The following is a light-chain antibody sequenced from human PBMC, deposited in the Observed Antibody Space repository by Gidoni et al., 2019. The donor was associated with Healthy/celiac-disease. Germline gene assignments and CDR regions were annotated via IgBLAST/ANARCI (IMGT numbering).Light chain of an antibody. CDR2: GAS. J-gene: IGKJ5*01. Sequence: EILLTLSPGPLSLSPGARATLSCRASQSGSSSYLAWYQQKPGQAPRLLIYGASSRATGIPDRFSGSGSGTDFTLTISRLEPEDFAVYYCQQYGSSLAITFGQGTRLEIK. CDR1: QSGSSSY. CDR3: QQYGSSLAIT. V-gene: IGKV3-20*01.